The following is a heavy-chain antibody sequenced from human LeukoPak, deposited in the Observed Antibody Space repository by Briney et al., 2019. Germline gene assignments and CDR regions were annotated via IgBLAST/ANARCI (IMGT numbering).Heavy chain of an antibody. J-gene: IGHJ3*02. CDR3: ARHVIAAAGIDAFDI. CDR1: GGSFSGYY. Sequence: SETLSLTCAVYGGSFSGYYWSWIRQPPGKGLEWIGEINYSGSTNYNPSLKSRVTISVDTSKNQFSLKLSSVTAADTAVYYRARHVIAAAGIDAFDIWGQGTMVTVSS. D-gene: IGHD6-13*01. CDR2: INYSGST. V-gene: IGHV4-34*01.